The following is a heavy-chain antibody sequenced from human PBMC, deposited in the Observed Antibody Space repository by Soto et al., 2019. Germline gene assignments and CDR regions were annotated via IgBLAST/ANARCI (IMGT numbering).Heavy chain of an antibody. CDR2: IWYDGSNK. Sequence: PGESLKISCAASGFTFSSYGMHWVRQAPGKGLEWVAVIWYDGSNKYYADSVKGRFTISRDNSKNTLYLQMNSLRAEDTAVYYCARDLIRYSSGWPFDYWGQGTLVTVSS. J-gene: IGHJ4*02. V-gene: IGHV3-33*01. CDR1: GFTFSSYG. CDR3: ARDLIRYSSGWPFDY. D-gene: IGHD6-19*01.